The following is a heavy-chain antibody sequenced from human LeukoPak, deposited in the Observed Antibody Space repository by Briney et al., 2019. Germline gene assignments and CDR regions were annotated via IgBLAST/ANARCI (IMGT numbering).Heavy chain of an antibody. V-gene: IGHV3-23*01. CDR2: ISGSGGST. D-gene: IGHD5/OR15-5a*01. CDR3: AKWVSYFDY. Sequence: GGSLRLSCSASGFTFSSFAMHWVRQAPGKGLEWVSTISGSGGSTYYADPVKGRFTISRDNSKNTVYLQMNSLRAEDTAVYYCAKWVSYFDYWGQGTLVTVSS. CDR1: GFTFSSFA. J-gene: IGHJ4*02.